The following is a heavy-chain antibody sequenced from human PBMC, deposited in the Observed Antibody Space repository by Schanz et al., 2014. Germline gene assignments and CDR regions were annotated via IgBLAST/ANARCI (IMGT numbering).Heavy chain of an antibody. Sequence: QVQVVQSGAELKKPGASVKVSCKASGYTFSSHGIHWLRQAPGQRLEWMGWINTGSGDTKDSQNFQGRVTITSDSSASTAYMELSSLRSEDTAVYSCARGIGGYGANNYFDYWGQGTLVTVSS. CDR1: GYTFSSHG. CDR2: INTGSGDT. CDR3: ARGIGGYGANNYFDY. V-gene: IGHV1-3*04. D-gene: IGHD5-12*01. J-gene: IGHJ4*02.